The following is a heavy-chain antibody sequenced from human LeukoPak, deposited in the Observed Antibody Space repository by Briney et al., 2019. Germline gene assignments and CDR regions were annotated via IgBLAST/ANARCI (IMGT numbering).Heavy chain of an antibody. D-gene: IGHD2/OR15-2a*01. J-gene: IGHJ4*02. CDR3: AKAKTIVGTFGFDY. CDR1: GYTFTGYY. Sequence: GASVKVSCKASGYTFTGYYMHWVRQAPGQGLEWVGRINPNSGGTNYAQKFQGGVTMTRDTSISTAYMELTRLTSDDTAVYYCAKAKTIVGTFGFDYWGQGTLVTVSS. V-gene: IGHV1-2*06. CDR2: INPNSGGT.